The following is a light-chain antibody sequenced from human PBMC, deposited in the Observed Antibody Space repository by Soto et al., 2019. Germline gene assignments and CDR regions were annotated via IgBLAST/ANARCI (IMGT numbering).Light chain of an antibody. CDR2: EVN. J-gene: IGLJ3*02. V-gene: IGLV2-8*01. Sequence: QSALTQPPSASGSPGQSVTISCTGTSSDIGGYDYVSWYQQHPGKAPKLIIYEVNKRPSGVPDRFSGSKSANTASLTVSGVQAEDEADYYCSSYAGGTNLVFGGGTKLTVL. CDR3: SSYAGGTNLV. CDR1: SSDIGGYDY.